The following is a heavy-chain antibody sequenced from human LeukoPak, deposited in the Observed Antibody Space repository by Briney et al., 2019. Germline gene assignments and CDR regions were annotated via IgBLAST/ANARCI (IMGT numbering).Heavy chain of an antibody. CDR2: INSDESGT. V-gene: IGHV3-30*03. D-gene: IGHD3-9*01. J-gene: IGHJ4*02. CDR1: GYTFSNYD. Sequence: SLRLSCTASGYTFSNYDMHWVRQAPGQGLEWVAVINSDESGTYYADTVQGRFTITRDTSINTIYMQMNSLRSDDTAVYYCESLWMGYLAILTGSHIGIDYWGQGTMVTVSS. CDR3: ESLWMGYLAILTGSHIGIDY.